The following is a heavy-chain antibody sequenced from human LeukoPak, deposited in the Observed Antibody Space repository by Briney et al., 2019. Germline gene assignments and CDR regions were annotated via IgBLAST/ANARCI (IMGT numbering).Heavy chain of an antibody. CDR3: ARDKLTGDSYFDS. V-gene: IGHV3-7*05. J-gene: IGHJ4*02. CDR2: IKQDGNEK. D-gene: IGHD7-27*01. Sequence: GGSLRLSCAASGFTFTKYWMSWVGQAPGKGLEWVANIKQDGNEKYYVDSVKGRFTISRDNAKNSLYLQLNSLRAEDTAVYYCARDKLTGDSYFDSWGQGTLVTVSS. CDR1: GFTFTKYW.